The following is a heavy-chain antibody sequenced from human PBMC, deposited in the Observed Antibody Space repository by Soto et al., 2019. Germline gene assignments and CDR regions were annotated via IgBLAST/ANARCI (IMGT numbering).Heavy chain of an antibody. Sequence: EVQLVESGGGLVKPGGSLRLSCAASGFTFSNAWMSWVRQAPGKGLEWVGRIKSKTDGGTTDYAAPVKGRFTISRDDSKNTLYLQMNSLKTEDTAVYYCTTHDDILTGYPQARDYWGQGTLVTVSS. J-gene: IGHJ4*02. V-gene: IGHV3-15*01. CDR2: IKSKTDGGTT. CDR1: GFTFSNAW. D-gene: IGHD3-9*01. CDR3: TTHDDILTGYPQARDY.